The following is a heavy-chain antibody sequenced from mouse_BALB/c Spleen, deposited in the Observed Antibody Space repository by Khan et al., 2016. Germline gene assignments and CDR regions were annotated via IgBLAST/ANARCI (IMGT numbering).Heavy chain of an antibody. J-gene: IGHJ3*01. V-gene: IGHV1S136*01. Sequence: VQLQQSGPELVKPGASVKMSCKASGYTFTSYVMHWVKQKPGQGLEWIGYINPYNDGTKYNEKFKGKATLTSDNSSSTAYMQLSSLTYEDSAVYYCARGGDYDGIFAYGGQGTLVTVAA. D-gene: IGHD2-4*01. CDR1: GYTFTSYV. CDR2: INPYNDGT. CDR3: ARGGDYDGIFAY.